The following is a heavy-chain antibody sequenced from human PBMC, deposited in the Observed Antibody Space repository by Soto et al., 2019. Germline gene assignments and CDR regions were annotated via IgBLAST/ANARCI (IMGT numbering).Heavy chain of an antibody. J-gene: IGHJ4*01. Sequence: LRLPCAASGFTLRTYTMNWVRQAPGKGLEWVSSISISSSDRYYADSVRGRFTISRDNAKNALYLQMNSLRADDTAVYFCVRGMNPLFGGQGTLVTVSS. CDR1: GFTLRTYT. V-gene: IGHV3-21*06. CDR2: ISISSSDR. CDR3: VRGMNPLF.